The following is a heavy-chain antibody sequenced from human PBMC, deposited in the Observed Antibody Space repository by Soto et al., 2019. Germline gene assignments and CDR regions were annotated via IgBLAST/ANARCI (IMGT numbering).Heavy chain of an antibody. Sequence: QVQLVQSGAEVKKPGASVKVSCKASGYSFTSYGISWVREAPGQGLEWMGWISSYGNTNEAQKLQGGVTMTTDTSTSTVYMELRSLRSDDTAVYYCATASGLLVPWGYWVQGTLVTVSS. D-gene: IGHD6-13*01. J-gene: IGHJ4*02. CDR1: GYSFTSYG. CDR3: ATASGLLVPWGY. CDR2: ISSYGNT. V-gene: IGHV1-18*01.